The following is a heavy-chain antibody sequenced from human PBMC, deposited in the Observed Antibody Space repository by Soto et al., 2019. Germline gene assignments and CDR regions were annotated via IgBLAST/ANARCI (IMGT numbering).Heavy chain of an antibody. Sequence: GGSLRLSCAASGFIFSNSAMNWVRQAPGKGLEWVSSISSSSGYIYYADSVRGRFTISRDNAKNSLYLQMNSLRDEDTALYYCARDPSPNWNYGPYYFDYWGQGTLVTVSS. CDR2: ISSSSGYI. V-gene: IGHV3-21*01. CDR1: GFIFSNSA. CDR3: ARDPSPNWNYGPYYFDY. J-gene: IGHJ4*02. D-gene: IGHD1-7*01.